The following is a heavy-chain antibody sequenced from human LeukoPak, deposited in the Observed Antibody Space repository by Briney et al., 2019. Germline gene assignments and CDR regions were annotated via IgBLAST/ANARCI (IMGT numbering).Heavy chain of an antibody. CDR1: GYTFTSYG. J-gene: IGHJ5*02. CDR2: ISAYNGNT. Sequence: SSVKVSCKASGYTFTSYGICWVRQAPGPGLEWMGWISAYNGNTNYAQKLQGRVTMTTDTSTSTAYMELRSLRSDDTAVYYCARAKVVVVPAAIRSRWFDPWGQGTLVIVSS. V-gene: IGHV1-18*01. CDR3: ARAKVVVVPAAIRSRWFDP. D-gene: IGHD2-2*01.